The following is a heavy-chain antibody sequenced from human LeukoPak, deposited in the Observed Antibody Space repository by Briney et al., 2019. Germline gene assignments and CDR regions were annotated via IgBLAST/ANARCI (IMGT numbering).Heavy chain of an antibody. CDR1: GFTFSSYS. Sequence: GGSLRLSCAASGFTFSSYSMNWVRQAPGKGLEWVSSISSSSSYIYYADSVKGRFTISRDNAKNSLYLQMNSLRAEDTAEYYCARDPVEMATITADYWGQGTLVTVSS. J-gene: IGHJ4*02. CDR2: ISSSSSYI. CDR3: ARDPVEMATITADY. D-gene: IGHD5-24*01. V-gene: IGHV3-21*01.